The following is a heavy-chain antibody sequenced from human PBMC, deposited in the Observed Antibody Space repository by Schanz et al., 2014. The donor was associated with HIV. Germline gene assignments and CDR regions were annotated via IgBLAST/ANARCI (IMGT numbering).Heavy chain of an antibody. CDR1: GFTFNDYG. D-gene: IGHD3-3*02. J-gene: IGHJ3*02. CDR3: ARDDCNDFTCIFGAFDM. V-gene: IGHV3-11*01. CDR2: ISSRGSTI. Sequence: QVQLVESGGGVVQPGRSLRLSCAASGFTFNDYGMHWVRQAPGKGLEWLSYISSRGSTIHYADSVRGRFTISRDNAKNSLYLQMDSLRVEDTAVYFCARDDCNDFTCIFGAFDMWGQGTMVSVSS.